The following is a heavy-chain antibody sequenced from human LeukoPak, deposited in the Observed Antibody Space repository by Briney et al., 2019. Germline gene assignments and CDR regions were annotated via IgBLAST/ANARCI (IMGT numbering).Heavy chain of an antibody. CDR1: GFTFRNYG. J-gene: IGHJ4*02. Sequence: GGSLRLSCAASGFTFRNYGMHWVRQAPGKGLGWVALIWYDGSNKYYTDSVKGRLTISRDNSKNMLYLQMNSLRTEDTAVYYCATLRSDSSGWYYFDYWGQGTLVTVSS. V-gene: IGHV3-30*02. CDR2: IWYDGSNK. CDR3: ATLRSDSSGWYYFDY. D-gene: IGHD6-19*01.